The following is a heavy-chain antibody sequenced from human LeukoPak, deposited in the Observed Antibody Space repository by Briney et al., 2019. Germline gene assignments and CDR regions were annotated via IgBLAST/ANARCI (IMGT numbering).Heavy chain of an antibody. V-gene: IGHV3-64*02. CDR2: ISSDGDST. D-gene: IGHD3-9*01. J-gene: IGHJ6*03. Sequence: GGSLRLSCAASGFVFGDYVMHWVRQAPGKELQFVSDISSDGDSTFYADSVKGRFFISRDNAKNTLYLQMNSLRAEDTAVYYCAKQGRDWLRDYYYYLDVWGKGTTVTVSS. CDR1: GFVFGDYV. CDR3: AKQGRDWLRDYYYYLDV.